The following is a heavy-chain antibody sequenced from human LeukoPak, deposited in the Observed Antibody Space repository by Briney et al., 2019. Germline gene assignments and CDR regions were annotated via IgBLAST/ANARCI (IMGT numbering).Heavy chain of an antibody. CDR1: GFTFSTYG. D-gene: IGHD4-17*01. Sequence: PRRSLRLSCAACGFTFSTYGMHWVRQAPGKGLEWVAVIWYDGSNKYYADSVKGRFTISRDNSKNTLYLQMNSLRAEDTAVYYCARDLGDYADYWGQGTLVTVSS. J-gene: IGHJ4*02. CDR3: ARDLGDYADY. CDR2: IWYDGSNK. V-gene: IGHV3-33*01.